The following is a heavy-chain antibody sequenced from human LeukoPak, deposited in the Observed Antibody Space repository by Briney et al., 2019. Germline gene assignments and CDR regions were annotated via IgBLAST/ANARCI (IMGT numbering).Heavy chain of an antibody. J-gene: IGHJ4*02. CDR3: AGYGSGSF. D-gene: IGHD3-10*01. V-gene: IGHV3-48*04. CDR2: ISSSSSTI. CDR1: GFTFSSHN. Sequence: PGGSLRLSCAASGFTFSSHNMDWVRQAPGKGLEWVSYISSSSSTIYYADSVKGRFTISRDNAKNSLYLQMNSLRPEDTAVYYCAGYGSGSFWGQGTLVTVSS.